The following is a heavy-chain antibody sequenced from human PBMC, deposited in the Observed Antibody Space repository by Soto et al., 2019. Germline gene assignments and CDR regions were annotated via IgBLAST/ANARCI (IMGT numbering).Heavy chain of an antibody. D-gene: IGHD4-4*01. CDR3: ASRIYTNFVSDLHY. Sequence: EVQLLESGGGLVQPGGSLRLSCAASGFTFNDYAMNWVRQAPGKGLEWVSTISDSGVSTWYADSVKGRFTISRDNSRNPLYLQMNSLRAEDTAVYYCASRIYTNFVSDLHYWGQGTLVTVSS. J-gene: IGHJ4*02. V-gene: IGHV3-23*01. CDR2: ISDSGVST. CDR1: GFTFNDYA.